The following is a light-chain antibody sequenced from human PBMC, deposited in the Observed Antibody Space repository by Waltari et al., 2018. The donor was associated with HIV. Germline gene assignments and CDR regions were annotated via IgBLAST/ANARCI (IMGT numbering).Light chain of an antibody. Sequence: ETVMTHSPVTLSVSPGQRATLTCRASQGISSNIAWYQQKPGQAPRLLIFAATTRASNVPARFSGSGFGTDFTLSISDLQPEDFAIYHCQQYIKTLLTFGQGTKVEVK. CDR2: AAT. CDR1: QGISSN. V-gene: IGKV3-15*01. J-gene: IGKJ1*01. CDR3: QQYIKTLLT.